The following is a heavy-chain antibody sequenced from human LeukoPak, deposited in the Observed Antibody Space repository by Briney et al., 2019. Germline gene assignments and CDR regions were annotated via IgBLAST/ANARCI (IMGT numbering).Heavy chain of an antibody. D-gene: IGHD2-2*02. Sequence: PSETLSLTCTVSGGSISSYYWGWIRQPPGKGLEWIGYIYYSGSTNYNPSLKSRVTISVDTSKNQFSLKLSSVTAADTAVYYCARSYRGDCSSTSCYRDYYYYYMDVWGKGTTVTVSS. J-gene: IGHJ6*03. CDR3: ARSYRGDCSSTSCYRDYYYYYMDV. CDR2: IYYSGST. CDR1: GGSISSYY. V-gene: IGHV4-59*01.